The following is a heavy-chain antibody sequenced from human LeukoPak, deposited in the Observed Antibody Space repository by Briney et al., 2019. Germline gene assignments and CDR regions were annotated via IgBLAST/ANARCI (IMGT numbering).Heavy chain of an antibody. D-gene: IGHD5-18*01. CDR1: GGSISTYY. V-gene: IGHV4-59*08. J-gene: IGHJ4*02. CDR2: INYSGST. Sequence: SETLSLTCSVSGGSISTYYWTWIRQPPGKGLEWIGFINYSGSTNYNPSLKSRVTISVDTSKNQFSLKLSSVTAADTAVYYCARHRVAAMVNPGIDYWGQGTLVTVSS. CDR3: ARHRVAAMVNPGIDY.